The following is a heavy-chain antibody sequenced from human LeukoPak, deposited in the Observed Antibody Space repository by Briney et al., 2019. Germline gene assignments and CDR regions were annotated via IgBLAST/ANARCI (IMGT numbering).Heavy chain of an antibody. CDR3: ARRSAYYYYYMDV. CDR2: IRYDGSNK. J-gene: IGHJ6*03. D-gene: IGHD3-16*01. CDR1: GFTFSSYG. Sequence: PGRSLRLSCAASGFTFSSYGMHWVRQAPGKGLEWVAFIRYDGSNKYYADSVKGRFTISRDNSKNTLYLQTNSLRAEDTAVYYCARRSAYYYYYMDVWGKGTTVTVSS. V-gene: IGHV3-30*02.